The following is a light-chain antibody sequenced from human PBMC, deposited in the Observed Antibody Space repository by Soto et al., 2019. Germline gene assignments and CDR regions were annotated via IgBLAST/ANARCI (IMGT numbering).Light chain of an antibody. J-gene: IGKJ1*01. V-gene: IGKV3-20*01. CDR1: QSVRNNY. CDR2: GAS. Sequence: EIVLMQSPGTLSLSPGERSTLSCMTIQSVRNNYLAWYQQKPGQAPRLLIYGASSRATGIPDRLSGSGSGTVFTLSISRLEPEYFPVYYCQQYSSLWTFGQGTKVDIK. CDR3: QQYSSLWT.